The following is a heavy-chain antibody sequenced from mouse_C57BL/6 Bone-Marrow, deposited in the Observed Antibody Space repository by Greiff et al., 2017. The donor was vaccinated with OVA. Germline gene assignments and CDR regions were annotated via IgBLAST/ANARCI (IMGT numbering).Heavy chain of an antibody. CDR2: ISYDGSN. J-gene: IGHJ1*03. Sequence: EVKLVESGPGLVKPSQSLSLTCSVTGYSITSGYYWNWIRQFPGNKLEWMGYISYDGSNNYNPSLKNRISITRDTSKNQFFLKLNSVTTEDTATYYCAREIYFHWYFDVWGTGTTVTVSS. D-gene: IGHD1-1*01. CDR1: GYSITSGYY. V-gene: IGHV3-6*01. CDR3: AREIYFHWYFDV.